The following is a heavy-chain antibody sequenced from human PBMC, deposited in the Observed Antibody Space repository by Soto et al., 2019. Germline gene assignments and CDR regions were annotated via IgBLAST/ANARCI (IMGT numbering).Heavy chain of an antibody. CDR2: ITSSSDIV. V-gene: IGHV3-48*01. Sequence: GGSLRLSCAASGFTFISYSMNWVRQAPGKGLEWISYITSSSDIVQYADSVKGRFTISRDNAKSSLYLQMNSLRAEDTAVYYCARDLLWAFDIWGQGTMVTVSS. CDR3: ARDLLWAFDI. J-gene: IGHJ3*02. CDR1: GFTFISYS.